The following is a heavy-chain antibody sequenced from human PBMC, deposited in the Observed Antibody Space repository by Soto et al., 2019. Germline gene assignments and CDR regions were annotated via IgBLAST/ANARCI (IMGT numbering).Heavy chain of an antibody. J-gene: IGHJ4*02. CDR2: IYYSGST. CDR3: ARGDDYGDTGLDY. CDR1: GGSISSGGYY. Sequence: SETLSLTCTVSGGSISSGGYYWSWIRQHPGKGLEWIGYIYYSGSTYYNPSLKSRVTISVDTSKNQFSLKLSSVTAADTAVYYCARGDDYGDTGLDYWGQGTLVTSPQ. V-gene: IGHV4-31*02. D-gene: IGHD4-17*01.